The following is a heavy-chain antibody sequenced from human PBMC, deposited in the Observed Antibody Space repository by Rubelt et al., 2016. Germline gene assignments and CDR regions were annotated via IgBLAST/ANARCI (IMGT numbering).Heavy chain of an antibody. Sequence: QVQLVQSGAEVKKPGASVKVSCKVSGYTLTELSMHWVRQAPGKGLEWMGGFDPEDGETIYAQKCQGRVTMTADTSTGAAYMELSSLRSEDTALYYCATAQWELHRLYAFDIWGQGTMVTVSS. CDR2: FDPEDGET. J-gene: IGHJ3*02. CDR3: ATAQWELHRLYAFDI. D-gene: IGHD1-26*01. CDR1: GYTLTELS. V-gene: IGHV1-24*01.